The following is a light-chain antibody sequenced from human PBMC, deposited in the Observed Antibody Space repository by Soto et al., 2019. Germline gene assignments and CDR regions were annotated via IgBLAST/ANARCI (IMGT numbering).Light chain of an antibody. CDR3: QQYGNSPIT. Sequence: IVMAQAPATLSVSPGERATLSCRASQSVISSYLAWYQQKPGQAPRLLIYGTSSRATGIPDRFSGSGSGTDFTLTISRLEPEDFAVYYCQQYGNSPITFGQGTRLEIK. CDR2: GTS. J-gene: IGKJ5*01. V-gene: IGKV3-20*01. CDR1: QSVISSY.